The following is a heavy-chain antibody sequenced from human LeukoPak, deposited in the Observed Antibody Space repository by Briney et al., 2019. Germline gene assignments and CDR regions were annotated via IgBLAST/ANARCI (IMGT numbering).Heavy chain of an antibody. D-gene: IGHD1-26*01. J-gene: IGHJ4*02. Sequence: SVEVSCKASGGTFSSYAISWVRQAPGQGLEWMGRIIPILGIANYAQKFQERVTITRDMSTSTAYMELSSLRSEDTAVYYCAAESQWDPEVDYWGQGTLVTVSS. CDR1: GGTFSSYA. CDR2: IIPILGIA. CDR3: AAESQWDPEVDY. V-gene: IGHV1-69*04.